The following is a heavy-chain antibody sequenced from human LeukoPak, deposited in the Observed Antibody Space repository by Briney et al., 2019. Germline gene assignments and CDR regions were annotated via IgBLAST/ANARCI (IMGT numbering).Heavy chain of an antibody. Sequence: PGGSLRLSCAASGFRFNSYGMHWVRQAPGKGLDWVTFIRYDGSIKYYADSVKGRFTISRDNSKNTLYLQMNSLRAEDTAVYYCASTRYFDWLLGGWHYWGQGTLVTVSS. CDR1: GFRFNSYG. CDR3: ASTRYFDWLLGGWHY. J-gene: IGHJ4*02. CDR2: IRYDGSIK. D-gene: IGHD3-9*01. V-gene: IGHV3-30*02.